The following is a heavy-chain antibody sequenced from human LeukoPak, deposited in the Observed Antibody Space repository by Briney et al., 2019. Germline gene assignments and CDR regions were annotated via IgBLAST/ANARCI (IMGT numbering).Heavy chain of an antibody. CDR3: ARRPPTGSSGWYGGPHY. CDR2: IYYSGST. CDR1: GGSISSSNW. J-gene: IGHJ4*02. D-gene: IGHD6-19*01. Sequence: SETLSLTCAVSGGSISSSNWWSWVRQPPGKGLEWIGEIYYSGSTNYNLSLKSRVTILVDKSKNQFSLKLSSVTAADTAVYYCARRPPTGSSGWYGGPHYWGQGTLVTVSS. V-gene: IGHV4-4*02.